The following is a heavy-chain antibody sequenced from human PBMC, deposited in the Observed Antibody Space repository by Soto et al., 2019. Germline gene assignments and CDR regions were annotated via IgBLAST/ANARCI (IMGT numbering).Heavy chain of an antibody. CDR1: GYNFTSYW. Sequence: SLQISTNAFGYNFTSYWVAWMRQKPGKGLESMGVIYAVQSDTRYSPSFQGQATLPVDRSINPAPLQWSSLKASDTAIYYCARGGPHRPFSNPATAFWGKGTSVTVS. V-gene: IGHV5-51*01. CDR2: IYAVQSDT. CDR3: ARGGPHRPFSNPATAF. J-gene: IGHJ6*03. D-gene: IGHD3-16*01.